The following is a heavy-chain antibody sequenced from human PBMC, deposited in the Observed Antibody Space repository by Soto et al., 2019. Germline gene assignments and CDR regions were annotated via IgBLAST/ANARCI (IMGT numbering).Heavy chain of an antibody. CDR3: TRSPPFCTNGVCSMDV. CDR2: IRSKANSYAT. J-gene: IGHJ6*03. Sequence: GGSLRLSCAASGFTFSGSAMHWVRQASGKGLEWVGRIRSKANSYATAYAASVKGRFTISRDDSKNTAYLQMNSLKTEDTAVYYCTRSPPFCTNGVCSMDVWGKGTTVTVSS. V-gene: IGHV3-73*01. D-gene: IGHD2-8*01. CDR1: GFTFSGSA.